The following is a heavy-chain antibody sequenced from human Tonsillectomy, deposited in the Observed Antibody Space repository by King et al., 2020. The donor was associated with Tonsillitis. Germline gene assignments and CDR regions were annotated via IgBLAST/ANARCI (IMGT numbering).Heavy chain of an antibody. Sequence: VQLVESGGGLVQPGGSLRLSCAASGLTFSSYAMSWVRQAPGKGLEWVSAISGSGGSEYYADSVKGRFTISRDNSNNTLYLQMNSLRAEDTAIYSCAKGRGDYMWGSNNYLDYWGQGTLVTVSS. CDR1: GLTFSSYA. D-gene: IGHD3-16*01. J-gene: IGHJ4*02. CDR3: AKGRGDYMWGSNNYLDY. V-gene: IGHV3-23*04. CDR2: ISGSGGSE.